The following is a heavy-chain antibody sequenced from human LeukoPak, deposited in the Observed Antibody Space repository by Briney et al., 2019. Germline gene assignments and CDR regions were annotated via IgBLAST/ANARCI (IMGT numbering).Heavy chain of an antibody. Sequence: GESLKISCKGSGNSFTSYWIGWVRQMPGKGLEWMGIIYPGDSDIRYSPSFQGQVTISADKSISTAYLQWSSLKASDTAMYYCATGTRADIVATTRYPYYYYGMDVWGQGTTVTVSS. J-gene: IGHJ6*02. D-gene: IGHD5-12*01. CDR2: IYPGDSDI. CDR3: ATGTRADIVATTRYPYYYYGMDV. V-gene: IGHV5-51*01. CDR1: GNSFTSYW.